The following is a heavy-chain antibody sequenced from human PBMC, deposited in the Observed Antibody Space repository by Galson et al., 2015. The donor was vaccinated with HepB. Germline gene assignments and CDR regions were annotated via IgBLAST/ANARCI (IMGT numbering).Heavy chain of an antibody. CDR1: GFTFTNAW. V-gene: IGHV3-15*01. J-gene: IGHJ4*02. CDR3: VTEAGWLQSLFGN. D-gene: IGHD5-24*01. CDR2: IKSNGDGETR. Sequence: SLRLSCAASGFTFTNAWMTWIRQAPGKGLEWVGRIKSNGDGETREYGAPVKGRFTMSRDDSKSMVFLQMNSLKSEDTAVYYCVTEAGWLQSLFGNWGQGTLVTVSS.